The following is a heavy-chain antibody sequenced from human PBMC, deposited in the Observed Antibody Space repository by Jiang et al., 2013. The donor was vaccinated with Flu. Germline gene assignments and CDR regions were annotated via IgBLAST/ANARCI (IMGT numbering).Heavy chain of an antibody. CDR1: GFTFSSYA. Sequence: GGLVQPGGSLRLSCAASGFTFSSYAMSWVRQAPGKGLEWVSAISGSGGSTYYADSVKGRFTISRDNSKNTLYLQMNSLRAEDTAVYYCAKVQRSELRFLEWLLKGAFDYWGQGTLVTVSS. D-gene: IGHD3-3*01. CDR2: ISGSGGST. J-gene: IGHJ4*02. CDR3: AKVQRSELRFLEWLLKGAFDY. V-gene: IGHV3-23*01.